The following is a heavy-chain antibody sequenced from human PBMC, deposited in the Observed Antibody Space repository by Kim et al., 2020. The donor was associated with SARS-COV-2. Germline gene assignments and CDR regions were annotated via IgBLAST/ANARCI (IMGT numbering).Heavy chain of an antibody. CDR2: ISYDGSNK. CDR3: AKDRGRDKDGYNHYFDY. Sequence: GGSLRLSCAASGFTFSSYGMHWVRQAPGKGLEWVAVISYDGSNKYYADSVKGRFTISRDNSKNTLYLQMNSLRAEDTAVYYCAKDRGRDKDGYNHYFDYWGQGTLVTVSS. D-gene: IGHD5-12*01. J-gene: IGHJ4*02. V-gene: IGHV3-30*18. CDR1: GFTFSSYG.